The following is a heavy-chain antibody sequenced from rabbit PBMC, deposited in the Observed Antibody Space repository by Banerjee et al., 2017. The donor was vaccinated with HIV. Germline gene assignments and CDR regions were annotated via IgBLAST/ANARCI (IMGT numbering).Heavy chain of an antibody. CDR1: GFSLSNNYV. CDR2: INSNTGNT. D-gene: IGHD3-1*01. J-gene: IGHJ4*01. CDR3: AREWGYFYL. Sequence: QSLQESGGGLFQPGGSLALTCKASGFSLSNNYVMCWVRQAPGKGLEWIACINSNTGNTVYASWAKGPFTISKTSSTTVTLQMTSLTAADTATYFCAREWGYFYLWGPGTLVTVS. V-gene: IGHV1S40*01.